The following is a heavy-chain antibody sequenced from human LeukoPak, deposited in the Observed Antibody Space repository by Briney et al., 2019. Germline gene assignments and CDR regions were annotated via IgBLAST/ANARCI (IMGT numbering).Heavy chain of an antibody. Sequence: ASVKVSCKASGGTFSSYAISWVRQAPGQGLEWMGGIIPIFGTANYAQKFQGRVTITTDESTSTAYMELSSLGSEDTAVYYCARAYYYDSSGPREGAFDIWGQGTMVTVSS. CDR3: ARAYYYDSSGPREGAFDI. V-gene: IGHV1-69*05. D-gene: IGHD3-22*01. CDR2: IIPIFGTA. J-gene: IGHJ3*02. CDR1: GGTFSSYA.